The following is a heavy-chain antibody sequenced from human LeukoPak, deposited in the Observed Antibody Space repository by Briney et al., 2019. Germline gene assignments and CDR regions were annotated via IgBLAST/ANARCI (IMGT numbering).Heavy chain of an antibody. J-gene: IGHJ6*03. CDR1: GGSFSGYY. Sequence: SETLSLTCAVYGGSFSGYYWSWIRQPPGKGLEWIGRIYTSGSTNYNPSLKSRVTMSVDTSKNQFSLKLSSVTAADTAVYYCARVALGSDYYYYMDVWGKGTTVTVSS. CDR3: ARVALGSDYYYYMDV. D-gene: IGHD3-10*01. CDR2: IYTSGST. V-gene: IGHV4-59*10.